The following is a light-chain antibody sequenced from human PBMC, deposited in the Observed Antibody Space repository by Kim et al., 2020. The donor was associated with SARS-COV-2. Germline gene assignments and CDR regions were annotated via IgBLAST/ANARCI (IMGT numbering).Light chain of an antibody. CDR2: DAS. V-gene: IGKV3-20*01. Sequence: EIVLTQSPGTLSLSPGERATLSCRASQSISNSYLAWYQHKPGQAPRLLIYDASSRATGIPDRFSGSGSGTDFTLTISRLEPEDFAVYYCQQYGSSPLTFGGGTKLEIK. CDR1: QSISNSY. CDR3: QQYGSSPLT. J-gene: IGKJ4*01.